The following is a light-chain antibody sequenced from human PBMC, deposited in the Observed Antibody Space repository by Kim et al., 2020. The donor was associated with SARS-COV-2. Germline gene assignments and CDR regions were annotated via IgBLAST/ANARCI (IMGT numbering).Light chain of an antibody. CDR2: LYSDGSH. J-gene: IGLJ3*02. V-gene: IGLV4-69*01. CDR1: SRHSTST. Sequence: ALVKLTCTLSSRHSTSTIAWHQHQPEKGPRYLMSLYSDGSHSKGDGIPDRFSGSSSGASRYLTISSLQSEDEGDYYCQTWGTGIRVFGGGTQLTVL. CDR3: QTWGTGIRV.